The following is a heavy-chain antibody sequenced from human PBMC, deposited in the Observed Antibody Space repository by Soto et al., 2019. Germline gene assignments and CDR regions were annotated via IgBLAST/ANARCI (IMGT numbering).Heavy chain of an antibody. D-gene: IGHD3-22*01. J-gene: IGHJ4*02. Sequence: QVQLQEAVPGLVKPAQTLSLTCTVSAGSISSGGYYWSWIRQDPGKGLEWIGYMYYSGVTYYNPSLKSRVTISVDTSKNQFALKLNSVTAADTAVYYCARVGRYYDSGVWGGYFEYWGQGTLVTVSA. CDR1: AGSISSGGYY. CDR2: MYYSGVT. V-gene: IGHV4-31*03. CDR3: ARVGRYYDSGVWGGYFEY.